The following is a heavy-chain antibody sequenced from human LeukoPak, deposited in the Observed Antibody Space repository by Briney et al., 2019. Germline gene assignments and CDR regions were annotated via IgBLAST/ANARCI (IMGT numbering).Heavy chain of an antibody. Sequence: SETLSLTCTVSGGSISSYYWSWIRQPAGKGLEWIGRIYTSGSTNYNPSLKSRVTISVDTSKNQFSLKLNSVTAADTAVYYCARVSGYDWESFYDYWGQGTLVTVSS. CDR1: GGSISSYY. J-gene: IGHJ4*02. V-gene: IGHV4-4*07. CDR2: IYTSGST. CDR3: ARVSGYDWESFYDY. D-gene: IGHD5-12*01.